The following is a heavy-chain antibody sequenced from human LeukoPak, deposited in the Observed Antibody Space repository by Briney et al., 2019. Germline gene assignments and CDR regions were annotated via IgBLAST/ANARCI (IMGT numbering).Heavy chain of an antibody. Sequence: GASVKVSCKASGYTFTGYYMHWVRQAPGQGLEWMGWINPNSGGTNYEQKFQGRVTMTRDTSISTAYMELSRLRSDDTAVYYCARECSGGSCHHYYGMDVWGQGTTVTVSS. D-gene: IGHD2-15*01. CDR1: GYTFTGYY. CDR3: ARECSGGSCHHYYGMDV. J-gene: IGHJ6*02. V-gene: IGHV1-2*02. CDR2: INPNSGGT.